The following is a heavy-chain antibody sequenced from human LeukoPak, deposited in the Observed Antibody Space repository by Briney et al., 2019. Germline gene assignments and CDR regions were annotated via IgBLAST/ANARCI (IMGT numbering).Heavy chain of an antibody. Sequence: GGSLRLSCAASGFTFSTYAMSWVRQAPGKGLEWVSAISGSGGSTYYADSVKGRFTISRDNSKNTLYLQMNSLRAEDTAVYYCAKDQTYYDFWSGYYEDAFDIWGQGTMVTVSS. V-gene: IGHV3-23*01. J-gene: IGHJ3*02. CDR1: GFTFSTYA. CDR3: AKDQTYYDFWSGYYEDAFDI. CDR2: ISGSGGST. D-gene: IGHD3-3*01.